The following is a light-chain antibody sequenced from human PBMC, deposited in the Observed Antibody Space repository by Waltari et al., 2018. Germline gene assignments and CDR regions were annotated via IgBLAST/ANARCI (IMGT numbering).Light chain of an antibody. CDR1: PPNPGALYD. J-gene: IGLJ2*01. Sequence: QSVLTHPPSVSGAPGQRVTISCTGTPPNPGALYDVHWYQQLPGTAPHLLIYSNNNRPSGVPDRFSGSSSGTSASLAITGLQAEDEAHYYCQSFDSSLSGVVFGGGTKLTVL. V-gene: IGLV1-40*01. CDR3: QSFDSSLSGVV. CDR2: SNN.